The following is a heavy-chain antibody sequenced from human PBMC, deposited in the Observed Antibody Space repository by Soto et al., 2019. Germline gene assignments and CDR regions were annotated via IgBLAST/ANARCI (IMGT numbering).Heavy chain of an antibody. Sequence: PGGSLRLSCAASGFTFSSYAMSWVRQAPGKGLEWVSAISGSGGSTHYADSVKGRFTISRDNSKNTLYLQMNSLTAGDTAVYYCAKATATGGGAFDICGQGTMVTVSS. CDR2: ISGSGGST. D-gene: IGHD2-8*02. V-gene: IGHV3-23*01. CDR1: GFTFSSYA. CDR3: AKATATGGGAFDI. J-gene: IGHJ3*02.